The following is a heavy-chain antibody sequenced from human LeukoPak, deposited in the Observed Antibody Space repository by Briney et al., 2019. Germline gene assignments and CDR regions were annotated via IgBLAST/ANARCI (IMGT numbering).Heavy chain of an antibody. CDR2: IWYDGSNK. Sequence: GGSLRLSCAASGFTFSSYSMNWVRQAPGKGLEWVAVIWYDGSNKYYADSVKGRFTISRDNSKNTLYLQMNSLRAEDTAVYYCARDLKSGYCSSTSCYSFDYWGQGTLVTVSS. J-gene: IGHJ4*02. V-gene: IGHV3-33*08. CDR3: ARDLKSGYCSSTSCYSFDY. CDR1: GFTFSSYS. D-gene: IGHD2-2*01.